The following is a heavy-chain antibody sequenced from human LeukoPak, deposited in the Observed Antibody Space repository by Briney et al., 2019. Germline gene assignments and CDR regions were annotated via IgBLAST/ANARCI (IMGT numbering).Heavy chain of an antibody. CDR3: AKGVVGDARVFDY. Sequence: GGSLRLSCAASGFTFSNYALSWVRQAPGKGLEWVSAISGSGGSTSYADSVKGRFTISRDNSKNTLYLQMNSLRAEDTALYYCAKGVVGDARVFDYWGQGTLVTVSS. CDR2: ISGSGGST. D-gene: IGHD1-26*01. J-gene: IGHJ4*02. CDR1: GFTFSNYA. V-gene: IGHV3-23*01.